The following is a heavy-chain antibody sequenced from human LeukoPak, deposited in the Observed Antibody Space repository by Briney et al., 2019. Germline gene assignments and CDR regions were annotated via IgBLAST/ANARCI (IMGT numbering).Heavy chain of an antibody. J-gene: IGHJ3*02. CDR1: GYTFNSYG. Sequence: ASVKVSCKASGYTFNSYGISWVRQAPGQGLEWMGWVSGDTGNRNYARKFQGRVTMTTDISTSIGYMELRSLRSDDTAVYYCARPMVTSDSDAFDIWGQGTMVTVSS. CDR3: ARPMVTSDSDAFDI. CDR2: VSGDTGNR. D-gene: IGHD2-21*02. V-gene: IGHV1-18*01.